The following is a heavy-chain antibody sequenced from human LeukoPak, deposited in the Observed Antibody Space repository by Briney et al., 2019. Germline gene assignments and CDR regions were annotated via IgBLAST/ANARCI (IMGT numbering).Heavy chain of an antibody. CDR3: AREWRWLQFGIPAPANWFDP. D-gene: IGHD5-24*01. V-gene: IGHV4-34*01. CDR1: GGSISSYY. CDR2: INHSGST. Sequence: SETLSLTCTVSGGSISSYYWSWIRQPPGKGLEWIGEINHSGSTNYNPSLKSRVTISVDTSKNQFSLKLSSVTAADTAVYYCAREWRWLQFGIPAPANWFDPWGQGTLVTVSS. J-gene: IGHJ5*02.